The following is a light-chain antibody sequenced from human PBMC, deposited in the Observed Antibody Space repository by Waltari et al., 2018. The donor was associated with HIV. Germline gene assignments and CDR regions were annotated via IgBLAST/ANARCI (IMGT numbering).Light chain of an antibody. J-gene: IGLJ2*01. CDR3: AAWDGSLNGHVV. CDR2: SNN. V-gene: IGLV1-44*01. CDR1: SSNIGSNT. Sequence: QSVLTQPPSASGTPGQRVTIPCSGSSSNIGSNTVNWYQQPPGTAPKLLIYSNNQRPSGVPDRFSGSKSGTSASLAISGLQSEDEADYYCAAWDGSLNGHVVFGGGTKLTVL.